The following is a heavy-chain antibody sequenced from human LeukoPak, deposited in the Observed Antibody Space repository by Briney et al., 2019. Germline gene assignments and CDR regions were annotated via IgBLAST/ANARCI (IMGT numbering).Heavy chain of an antibody. J-gene: IGHJ4*02. V-gene: IGHV3-23*01. CDR1: GFTFSSYG. Sequence: PGGSLRLSCAASGFTFSSYGMSWVRQAPGKGLEWVSAISGSGGSTYYADSVKGRFTISRDNSKNTLYLQMNSLRAEDTAVYYCAKAAGFWYAPAYYFDYWGQGTLVTVSS. CDR2: ISGSGGST. CDR3: AKAAGFWYAPAYYFDY. D-gene: IGHD6-13*01.